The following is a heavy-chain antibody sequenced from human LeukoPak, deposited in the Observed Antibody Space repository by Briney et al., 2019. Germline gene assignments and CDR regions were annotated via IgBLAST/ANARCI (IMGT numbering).Heavy chain of an antibody. Sequence: ASVKVSCKASGYTFTGYYMHWVRQAPGQGLEWMGRINPNSGSTNYAQKFQGRVTMTRDTSISTAYMELSRLRSDDTAVYYSARIYGDYDPSDYWGQGTLVTVSS. D-gene: IGHD4-17*01. CDR3: ARIYGDYDPSDY. CDR2: INPNSGST. J-gene: IGHJ4*02. CDR1: GYTFTGYY. V-gene: IGHV1-2*06.